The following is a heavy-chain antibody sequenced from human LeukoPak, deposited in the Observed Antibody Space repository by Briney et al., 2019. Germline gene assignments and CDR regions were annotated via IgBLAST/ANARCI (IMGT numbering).Heavy chain of an antibody. D-gene: IGHD4-17*01. J-gene: IGHJ3*02. CDR1: GGSISSYY. CDR2: IYYSGST. Sequence: SETLSLTCTVSGGSISSYYWSWIRQPPGKGLEWIGYIYYSGSTNYNPSPKSRVTISVDTSKNQFSLKLSSVTAADTAVYYCARVRDYSFDIWGQGTMVTVSS. CDR3: ARVRDYSFDI. V-gene: IGHV4-59*01.